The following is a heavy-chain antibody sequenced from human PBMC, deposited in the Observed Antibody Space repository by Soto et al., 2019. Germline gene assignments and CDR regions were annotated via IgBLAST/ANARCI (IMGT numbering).Heavy chain of an antibody. CDR1: GGSISSGGYY. V-gene: IGHV4-31*03. CDR2: IYYSGST. Sequence: QVQLQESGPGLVKPSQTLSLTCTVSGGSISSGGYYWSWIRQHPGKGLEWIGYIYYSGSTYYNPALKSRVTISVDTSKNQFSLKLSSVTAADTAVYYCARDREATRDAFDIWGQGTMVTVSS. D-gene: IGHD1-26*01. J-gene: IGHJ3*02. CDR3: ARDREATRDAFDI.